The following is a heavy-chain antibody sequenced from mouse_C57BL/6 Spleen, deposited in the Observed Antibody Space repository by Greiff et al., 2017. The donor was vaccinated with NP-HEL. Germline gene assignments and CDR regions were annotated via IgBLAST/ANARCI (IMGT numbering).Heavy chain of an antibody. J-gene: IGHJ3*01. Sequence: EVQGVESGGGLVKPGGSLKLSCAASGFTFSDYGMHWVRQAPEKGLEWVAYISSGSSTIYYADTVKGRFTISRDNAKNNLVLQMTSLRSEDTAMYYCATDYYGSSYGAWFAYWGQGTLVTVSA. CDR2: ISSGSSTI. V-gene: IGHV5-17*01. D-gene: IGHD1-1*01. CDR1: GFTFSDYG. CDR3: ATDYYGSSYGAWFAY.